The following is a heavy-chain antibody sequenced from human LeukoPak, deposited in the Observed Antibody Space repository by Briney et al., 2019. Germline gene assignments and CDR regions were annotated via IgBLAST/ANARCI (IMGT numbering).Heavy chain of an antibody. CDR2: IWYDGSKK. D-gene: IGHD3-22*01. V-gene: IGHV3-33*08. Sequence: SGGSLRLSCAASGFTFSNYGMHWVRQAPGKGLEWVAVIWYDGSKKNYADSVKGRFTISRDNSKNTLNLQMNSLRAEDTAVYYCARDADSGGYYSYFDCWGQGTLVTVSS. CDR1: GFTFSNYG. CDR3: ARDADSGGYYSYFDC. J-gene: IGHJ4*02.